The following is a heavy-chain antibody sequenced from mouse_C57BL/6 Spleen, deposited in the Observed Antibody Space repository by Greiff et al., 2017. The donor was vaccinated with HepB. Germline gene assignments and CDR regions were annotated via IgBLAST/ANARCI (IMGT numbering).Heavy chain of an antibody. CDR1: GYAFSSSW. Sequence: QVQLKESGPELVKPGASVKISCKASGYAFSSSWMNWVKQRPGKGLEWIGRIYPGDGDTNYNGKFKGKATLTADKSSSTAYMQLSRLTSEDSAVYFCARACYLDYWGQGTTLTVSS. V-gene: IGHV1-82*01. CDR2: IYPGDGDT. CDR3: ARACYLDY. J-gene: IGHJ2*01.